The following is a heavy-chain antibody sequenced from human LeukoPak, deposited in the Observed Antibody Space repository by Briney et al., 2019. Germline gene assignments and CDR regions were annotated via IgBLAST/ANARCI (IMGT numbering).Heavy chain of an antibody. D-gene: IGHD2-2*02. J-gene: IGHJ6*02. CDR3: ARTPDIVVVPAAIDYYYGMDV. CDR1: GGSISSYY. V-gene: IGHV4-59*12. Sequence: SETLSLTCTVSGGSISSYYWSWIRQTPGKGLEWIGYIYYSGSTNYNPSLKSRVTISVDTSKNQFSLKLSSVTAADTAVYYCARTPDIVVVPAAIDYYYGMDVWGQGTTVAVSS. CDR2: IYYSGST.